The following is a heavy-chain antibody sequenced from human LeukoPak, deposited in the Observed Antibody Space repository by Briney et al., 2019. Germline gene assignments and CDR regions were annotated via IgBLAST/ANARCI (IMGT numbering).Heavy chain of an antibody. CDR3: ARGDYCRSTTCYLYMDV. V-gene: IGHV3-20*04. J-gene: IGHJ6*03. CDR1: GFTFSSYG. CDR2: INWNGASA. Sequence: GGSLRLSCAASGFTFSSYGMHWVRQAPGKGLEWVSGINWNGASAGYADSVKGRFTISRDNAKNSLYLQMNSLRADDTALYYCARGDYCRSTTCYLYMDVWGKGTTVTVSS. D-gene: IGHD2-2*01.